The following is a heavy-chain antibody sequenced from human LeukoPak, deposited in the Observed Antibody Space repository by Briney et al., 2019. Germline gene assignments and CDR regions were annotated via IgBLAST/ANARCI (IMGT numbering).Heavy chain of an antibody. CDR1: GFTFSSYA. CDR3: AREYDSSGYFDY. D-gene: IGHD3-22*01. V-gene: IGHV3-30*04. Sequence: PGGSLRLSCAASGFTFSSYAMHWVRQAPGKGLEWVAVISYDGSNKYYADSVKGRFTISRDNSKNTLYLQMNSLRAEDTAAYYCAREYDSSGYFDYWGQGTLVTVSS. CDR2: ISYDGSNK. J-gene: IGHJ4*02.